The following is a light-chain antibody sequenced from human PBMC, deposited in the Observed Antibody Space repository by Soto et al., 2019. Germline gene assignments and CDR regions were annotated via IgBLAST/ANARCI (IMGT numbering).Light chain of an antibody. V-gene: IGLV2-14*01. CDR3: FAYGSTNTLV. CDR2: EVS. J-gene: IGLJ3*02. Sequence: QSALTQPASVSGSPGQSITISCTGSSSDVGRYNYVSWYQHHPGKAPKLMIFEVSDRPSGVSNRFSGSKSGNTASLTISGLQAEDEADYYCFAYGSTNTLVFGGGTKLTVL. CDR1: SSDVGRYNY.